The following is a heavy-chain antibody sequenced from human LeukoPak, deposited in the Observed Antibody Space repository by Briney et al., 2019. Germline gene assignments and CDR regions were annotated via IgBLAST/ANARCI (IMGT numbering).Heavy chain of an antibody. CDR2: IRYDGSNK. D-gene: IGHD2-2*01. CDR3: ATAYCSSTSCLFGY. V-gene: IGHV3-30*02. J-gene: IGHJ4*02. Sequence: PGGSLRLSCAASGFTFSSYGMHWVRQAPGKGLEWVAFIRYDGSNKYYADSAKGRFTISRDNSKNTLYLQMNSLRAEDTAVYYCATAYCSSTSCLFGYWGQGTLVTVSS. CDR1: GFTFSSYG.